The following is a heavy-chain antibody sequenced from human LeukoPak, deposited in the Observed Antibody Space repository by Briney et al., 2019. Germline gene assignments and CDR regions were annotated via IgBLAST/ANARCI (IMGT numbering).Heavy chain of an antibody. CDR3: ARVTIFGVVSFYHYMDV. J-gene: IGHJ6*03. V-gene: IGHV4-38-2*02. Sequence: SETLSLTCTVSGYSISSDYYWGWIRQPPGKGLESIGSIYHSGSTYYNPSLKSRVTISVDTSKNQFSLKLSSVTAADTAVYYCARVTIFGVVSFYHYMDVWGKGTTVTVSS. D-gene: IGHD3-3*01. CDR1: GYSISSDYY. CDR2: IYHSGST.